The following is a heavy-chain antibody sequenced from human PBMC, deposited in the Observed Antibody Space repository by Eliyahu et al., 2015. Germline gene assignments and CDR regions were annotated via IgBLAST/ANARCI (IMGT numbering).Heavy chain of an antibody. D-gene: IGHD4-11*01. CDR1: GGSFSGYY. CDR2: INHSGST. CDR3: ARQERREYSNGLENYFDY. Sequence: QVQLQQWGAGLLKPSETLSLTCAVYGGSFSGYYWSWIRQSPGKGLEWIGEINHSGSTNYNPSLKSRLTLSVDTSKNQFSLKLTSVTAADTAVYFCARQERREYSNGLENYFDYWGQGTLVTVSS. V-gene: IGHV4-34*01. J-gene: IGHJ4*02.